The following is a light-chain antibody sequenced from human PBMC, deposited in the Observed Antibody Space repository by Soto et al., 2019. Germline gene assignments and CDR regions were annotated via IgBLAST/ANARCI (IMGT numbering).Light chain of an antibody. Sequence: QSVLTQPPSVSGAPGQRVTISCTGSSSNIGAGYDVHWYQQIPGTAPKLLIYGNSNRPSGVPDRFSGSKSGASASLAITGLQAEDDADYFCQSNDSSRFGLVFGGGTNLTVL. CDR2: GNS. V-gene: IGLV1-40*01. CDR3: QSNDSSRFGLV. CDR1: SSNIGAGYD. J-gene: IGLJ2*01.